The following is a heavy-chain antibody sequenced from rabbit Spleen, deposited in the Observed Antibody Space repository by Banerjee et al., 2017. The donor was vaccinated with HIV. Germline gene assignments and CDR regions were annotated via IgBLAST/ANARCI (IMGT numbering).Heavy chain of an antibody. CDR1: GFDFSNYG. Sequence: QEQLVESGGGLVQPGGSLKLSCKASGFDFSNYGVSWVRQAPGKGLEWIGCINTNTGNTMYATWAKGRFTITRTSPTTVALQVTSLTAADTATYFCARDLPDIIGWNFDMWGPGTLVTVS. CDR2: INTNTGNT. J-gene: IGHJ4*01. D-gene: IGHD1-1*01. CDR3: ARDLPDIIGWNFDM. V-gene: IGHV1S45*01.